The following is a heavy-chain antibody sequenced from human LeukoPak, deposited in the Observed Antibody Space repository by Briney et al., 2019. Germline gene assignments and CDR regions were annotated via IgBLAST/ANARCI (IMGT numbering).Heavy chain of an antibody. CDR2: LYYSGST. CDR1: GISINSNTYY. V-gene: IGHV4-39*07. D-gene: IGHD1-26*01. CDR3: ARDVGATSFYYYGMDV. J-gene: IGHJ6*02. Sequence: SETLSLTCSVSGISINSNTYYWVWIRQPPGKGLEWIGSLYYSGSTYYNPSLKSRVTISVDTSQTQFSLNLRSVTAADTVVYYCARDVGATSFYYYGMDVWGQGTTVTVSS.